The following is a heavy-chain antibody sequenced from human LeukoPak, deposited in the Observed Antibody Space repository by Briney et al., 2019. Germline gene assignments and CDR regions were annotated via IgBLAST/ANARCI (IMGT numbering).Heavy chain of an antibody. CDR2: IGNDGINK. CDR1: GLIFSTYG. V-gene: IGHV3-30*18. J-gene: IGHJ4*02. CDR3: AKGRRGSSYVHYFDP. D-gene: IGHD5-18*01. Sequence: GRSLRLSCAASGLIFSTYGMHWVRQAPGKGLEWVAVIGNDGINKYYGDSVKGRFSISRDNSNNTLYLHMNSLRPEDTAVYFCAKGRRGSSYVHYFDPWGQGVLVTVSS.